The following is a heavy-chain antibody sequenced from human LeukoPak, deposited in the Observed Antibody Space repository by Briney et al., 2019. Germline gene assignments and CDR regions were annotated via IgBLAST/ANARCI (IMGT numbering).Heavy chain of an antibody. CDR1: GFSFTNFW. J-gene: IGHJ4*02. CDR3: ARGDAFSGDH. Sequence: PGGSLRLSCAVSGFSFTNFWMSWVCQAPGRGREWVANIHPEGNEKYHVESVKGRFTISRDNTKNLLFLQVNGLRVEDTAVYYCARGDAFSGDHWGQGTLVTVSS. CDR2: IHPEGNEK. V-gene: IGHV3-7*04.